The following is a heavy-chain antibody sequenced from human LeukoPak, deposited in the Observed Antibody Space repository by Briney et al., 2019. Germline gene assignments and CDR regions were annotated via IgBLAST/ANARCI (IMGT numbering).Heavy chain of an antibody. V-gene: IGHV3-48*01. CDR2: NSNSSSTI. CDR1: GFTFSSYS. J-gene: IGHJ4*02. CDR3: ARDEATHFVVVPAALDY. D-gene: IGHD2-2*01. Sequence: GGSLRLPCAASGFTFSSYSMNWVRQAPGKGLEWLSYNSNSSSTIYYADSVKGRFTISRDNAKNSLYLQMNSQRAEDTTVYYCARDEATHFVVVPAALDYWGQGTLVTVSS.